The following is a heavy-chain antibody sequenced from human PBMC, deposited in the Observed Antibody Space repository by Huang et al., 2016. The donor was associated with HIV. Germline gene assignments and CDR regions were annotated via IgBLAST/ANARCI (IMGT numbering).Heavy chain of an antibody. CDR2: IGADGYTT. J-gene: IGHJ5*02. CDR3: ANLVEGGS. Sequence: EMQLLESGGGLVQPGGSLRLSCKTSGFTFSSFALTWVRQAPGKGLEWVSVIGADGYTTYYTDSVEGRFTISRDNSKSTLYLQMNSLRAEDSAIYYWANLVEGGSWGQGTLVTVSS. V-gene: IGHV3-23*01. CDR1: GFTFSSFA. D-gene: IGHD2-15*01.